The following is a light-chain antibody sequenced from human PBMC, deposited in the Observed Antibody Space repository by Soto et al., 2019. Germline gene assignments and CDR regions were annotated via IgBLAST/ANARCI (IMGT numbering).Light chain of an antibody. Sequence: QSALTQPASVSGSPGQSITISCTGTRTDVGSYDLVSWYQQLPGKVPKLVIYEVTKRPSGVANRFSGSKSGNTASLTISGLQAEYEADYYCCSYSGTSSFVLFGGGTKVTVL. CDR3: CSYSGTSSFVL. J-gene: IGLJ2*01. CDR2: EVT. CDR1: RTDVGSYDL. V-gene: IGLV2-23*02.